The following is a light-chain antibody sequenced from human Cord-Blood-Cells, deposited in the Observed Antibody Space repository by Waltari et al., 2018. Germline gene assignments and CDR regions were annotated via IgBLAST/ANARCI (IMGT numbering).Light chain of an antibody. CDR2: GAS. V-gene: IGKV3-15*01. CDR3: QQYNNWWT. Sequence: EIVMTQTPATLSVSPGERATLSCRASQSVSSNLAWYQQKPGTAPRLLIYGASTRATGIPARFSGSGSGTEFTLTISSLQSEDFAVYYCQQYNNWWTFGQGTKVEIK. CDR1: QSVSSN. J-gene: IGKJ1*01.